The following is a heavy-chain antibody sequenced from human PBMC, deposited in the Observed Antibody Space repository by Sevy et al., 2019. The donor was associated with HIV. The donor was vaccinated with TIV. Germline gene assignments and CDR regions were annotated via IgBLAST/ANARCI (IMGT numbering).Heavy chain of an antibody. CDR2: IRSKANSYAT. CDR1: GFTFSGSA. Sequence: GGSLRLSCAASGFTFSGSAMHWVRQASGKGLEWVGRIRSKANSYATAHAASVKGRFTISRDDSKNTAYLQMNSLNTEATAVYYCTRLGDYYGSGSYYTYYYYGMDVWGQGTTVTVSS. D-gene: IGHD3-10*01. J-gene: IGHJ6*02. V-gene: IGHV3-73*01. CDR3: TRLGDYYGSGSYYTYYYYGMDV.